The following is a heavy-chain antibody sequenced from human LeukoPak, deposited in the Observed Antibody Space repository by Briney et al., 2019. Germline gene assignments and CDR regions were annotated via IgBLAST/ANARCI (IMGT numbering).Heavy chain of an antibody. CDR3: AGKGGVGYCTNGVCYTGTIDY. J-gene: IGHJ4*02. V-gene: IGHV3-48*01. CDR1: GFTFSSYA. Sequence: GGSLRLSCAASGFTFSSYAMHWVRQAPGKGLEWVSYISSSSSTIYYADSVKGRFTISRDNAKNSLYLQMNSLRAEDTAVYYCAGKGGVGYCTNGVCYTGTIDYWGQGTLVTVSS. D-gene: IGHD2-8*01. CDR2: ISSSSSTI.